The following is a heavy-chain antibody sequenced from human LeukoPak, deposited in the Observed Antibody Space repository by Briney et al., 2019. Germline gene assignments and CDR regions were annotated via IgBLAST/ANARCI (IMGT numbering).Heavy chain of an antibody. V-gene: IGHV4-59*01. CDR3: AGVLRVEMVVNY. J-gene: IGHJ4*02. Sequence: SETLSLTCTVSGGSISSFYWGWIRQPPGKGVEWIGHMHCSGSTNYNSSLKSRVTMSVDTSKNQFSLKLSSVTAADTAVYWCAGVLRVEMVVNYWGQGTLVTVSS. D-gene: IGHD3-22*01. CDR1: GGSISSFY. CDR2: MHCSGST.